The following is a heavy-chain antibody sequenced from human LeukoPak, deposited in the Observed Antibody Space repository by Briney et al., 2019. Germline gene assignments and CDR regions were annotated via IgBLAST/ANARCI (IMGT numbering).Heavy chain of an antibody. D-gene: IGHD3-22*01. Sequence: SETLSLTCTASGGSISSTSYYWGWIRQPPGKGLEWIGYIYYSGSTNYNPSLKSRVTISVDTSKNQFSLKLSSVTAADTAVYYCARADYYDSSGYHYWGQGTLVTVSS. V-gene: IGHV4-61*05. CDR2: IYYSGST. J-gene: IGHJ4*02. CDR1: GGSISSTSYY. CDR3: ARADYYDSSGYHY.